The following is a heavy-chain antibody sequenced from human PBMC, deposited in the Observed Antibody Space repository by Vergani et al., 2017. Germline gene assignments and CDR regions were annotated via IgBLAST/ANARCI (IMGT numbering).Heavy chain of an antibody. CDR3: ARDLGYCSSTSCYAFDY. CDR1: GFTFSSYA. CDR2: ISYDGSNK. V-gene: IGHV3-30-3*01. Sequence: QVQLVESGGGVVQPGRSLRLSCAASGFTFSSYAMHWVRQAPGKGLEWVAVISYDGSNKYYADSVKGRFTISRDNSKNSLYLQMNSLRAEDTAVYYCARDLGYCSSTSCYAFDYWGQGTLVTVSS. D-gene: IGHD2-2*01. J-gene: IGHJ4*02.